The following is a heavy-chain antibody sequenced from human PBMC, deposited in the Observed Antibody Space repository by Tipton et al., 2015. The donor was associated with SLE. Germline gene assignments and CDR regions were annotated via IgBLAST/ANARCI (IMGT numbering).Heavy chain of an antibody. V-gene: IGHV4-34*01. D-gene: IGHD1-26*01. Sequence: TLSLTCAVSVGSFSGYYWSWIRQPPGKGLEWIGEINHSGSTNYNPSLESRVTISVDTSKNQFSLKLSSVTAADTAVYYCARRIGSRGAFDIWGQGTMVTVSS. CDR2: INHSGST. CDR1: VGSFSGYY. J-gene: IGHJ3*02. CDR3: ARRIGSRGAFDI.